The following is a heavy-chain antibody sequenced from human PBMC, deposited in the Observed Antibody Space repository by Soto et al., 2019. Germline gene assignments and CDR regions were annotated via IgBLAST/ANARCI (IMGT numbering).Heavy chain of an antibody. D-gene: IGHD6-13*01. CDR1: GFTFGNNA. CDR3: ARDGQQLAPYAMDV. Sequence: QVQLVDSGENMVQPGRSLRLSCAASGFTFGNNAMHWVRHAAGKGLEWVAQIWFDGNNKYYTDSVKGRFTISRDNLKNTVYLQMDSLRADDTAVYYCARDGQQLAPYAMDVWGQGTTVIVSS. J-gene: IGHJ6*02. V-gene: IGHV3-33*01. CDR2: IWFDGNNK.